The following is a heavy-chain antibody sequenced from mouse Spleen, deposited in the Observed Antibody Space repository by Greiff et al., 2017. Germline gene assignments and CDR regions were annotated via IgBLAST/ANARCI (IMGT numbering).Heavy chain of an antibody. CDR1: GFTFSDYY. V-gene: IGHV5-16*01. J-gene: IGHJ3*01. CDR3: ARDGGLTGPFAY. CDR2: INYDGSST. D-gene: IGHD4-1*01. Sequence: EVKLMESEGGLVQPGSSMKLSCTASGFTFSDYYMAWVRQVPEKGLEWVANINYDGSSTYYLDSLKSRFIISRDNAKNILYLQMSSLKSEDTATYYCARDGGLTGPFAYWGQGTLVTVSA.